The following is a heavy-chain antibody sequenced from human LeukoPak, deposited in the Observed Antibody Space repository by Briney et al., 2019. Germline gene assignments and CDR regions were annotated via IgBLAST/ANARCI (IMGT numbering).Heavy chain of an antibody. CDR2: ISSGSSTI. V-gene: IGHV3-48*01. Sequence: GGSLRLSCAASGFTFSSYSMNWVRQAPGKGLEWISYISSGSSTIYYADSVKGRFTISRDNAKSSLYLQMNSLTAEDTAVYYCDPILSVIPWGQGILVTVSS. CDR3: DPILSVIP. J-gene: IGHJ5*02. D-gene: IGHD5/OR15-5a*01. CDR1: GFTFSSYS.